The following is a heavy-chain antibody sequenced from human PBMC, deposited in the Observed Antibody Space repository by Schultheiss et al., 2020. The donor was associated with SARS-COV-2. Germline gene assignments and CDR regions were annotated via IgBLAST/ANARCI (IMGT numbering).Heavy chain of an antibody. V-gene: IGHV1-2*02. CDR2: INPNSGGT. CDR3: ARGDVEEGFDY. CDR1: GYTFTGYY. Sequence: ASVKVSCKASGYTFTGYYMHWVRQAPGQGLEWMGWINPNSGGTNYAQKFQGRVTMTRNTSISTAYMELSSLRSEDTAVYYCARGDVEEGFDYWGQGTLVTVSS. J-gene: IGHJ4*02. D-gene: IGHD5-24*01.